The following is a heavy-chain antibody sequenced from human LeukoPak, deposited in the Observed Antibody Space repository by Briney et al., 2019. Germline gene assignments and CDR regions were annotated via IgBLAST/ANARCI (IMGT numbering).Heavy chain of an antibody. J-gene: IGHJ5*02. CDR1: GYTFTSSD. CDR2: ISTSNGDT. V-gene: IGHV1-18*01. Sequence: GASVKVSCRASGYTFTSSDITWVRQAPGQELEWMGRISTSNGDTNYAAKLQGRVTMTTDTSTSTVYMELGSLTFDDTAVYFCARDPYHRLGPPLDLWGQGTLVTVSS. D-gene: IGHD1-14*01. CDR3: ARDPYHRLGPPLDL.